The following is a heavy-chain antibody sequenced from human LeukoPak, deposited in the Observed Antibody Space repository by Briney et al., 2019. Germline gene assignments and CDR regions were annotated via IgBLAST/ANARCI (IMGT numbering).Heavy chain of an antibody. V-gene: IGHV4-39*07. J-gene: IGHJ3*01. CDR1: GDSITSSSYY. D-gene: IGHD3-10*01. CDR3: ARSEGYGLVDI. Sequence: SETLSLTCTVSGDSITSSSYYWGWIRPPPGKGLEWIVSIYSSGSTYYHPSLERRLIILLDTSKNYVSLTLSSVTAADTAVYYCARSEGYGLVDIWGQGTMVTVSS. CDR2: IYSSGST.